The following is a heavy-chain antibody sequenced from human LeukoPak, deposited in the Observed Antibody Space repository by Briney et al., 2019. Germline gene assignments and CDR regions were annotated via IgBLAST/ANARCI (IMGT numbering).Heavy chain of an antibody. D-gene: IGHD5-18*01. CDR1: GGSINSYY. Sequence: SETLSLTCTVSGGSINSYYWSWIRQPPGKGLEWIAYVRDNGENNYNPSLKSRVAISVDTANNQISLRLNFVTAADTAIYYCARQPANTAAFDIWGLGTMVTVSS. V-gene: IGHV4-59*08. CDR3: ARQPANTAAFDI. J-gene: IGHJ3*02. CDR2: VRDNGEN.